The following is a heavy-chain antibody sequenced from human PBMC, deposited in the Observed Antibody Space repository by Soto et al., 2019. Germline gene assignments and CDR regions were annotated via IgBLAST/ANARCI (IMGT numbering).Heavy chain of an antibody. CDR3: ARDLRFGGKGAQYFQH. J-gene: IGHJ1*01. CDR1: GFTFSSYG. V-gene: IGHV3-33*01. Sequence: QVQLVESGGGVVQPGRSLRLSCAASGFTFSSYGMHWVRQAPGKGLEWVAVIWYDGSNKYYADSVKGRFTISRDNSKNTLYLQMNSLRAEDTAVYYCARDLRFGGKGAQYFQHWGQGTLVTVSS. CDR2: IWYDGSNK. D-gene: IGHD3-16*01.